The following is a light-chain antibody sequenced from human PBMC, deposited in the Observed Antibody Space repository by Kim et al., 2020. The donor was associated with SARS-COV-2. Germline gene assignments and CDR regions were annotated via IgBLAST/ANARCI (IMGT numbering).Light chain of an antibody. CDR3: QAWDSSPKGVV. J-gene: IGLJ2*01. CDR1: KLGDKY. Sequence: SYELTQPPSVSVSPGQTASITCSGDKLGDKYACWYQQKPGQSPVLVIYQDSKRPSGIPERFSGSNSGNTATLTISGTQAMDEADYYCQAWDSSPKGVVFGGGTKLTVL. CDR2: QDS. V-gene: IGLV3-1*01.